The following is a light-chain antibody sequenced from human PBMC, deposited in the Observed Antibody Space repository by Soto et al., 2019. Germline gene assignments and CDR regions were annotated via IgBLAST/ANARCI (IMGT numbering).Light chain of an antibody. Sequence: QSVLTQPVSVSGSPGQSITISCTGTSNDIRNYNLVSWYQHHPGKAPKLIIYEGNKRPSGVSNRFSGSKSGTTASLTISGLQAEDEADYYCYSYATYSTFVVFGGGTQLTVL. CDR3: YSYATYSTFVV. CDR1: SNDIRNYNL. J-gene: IGLJ3*02. V-gene: IGLV2-23*03. CDR2: EGN.